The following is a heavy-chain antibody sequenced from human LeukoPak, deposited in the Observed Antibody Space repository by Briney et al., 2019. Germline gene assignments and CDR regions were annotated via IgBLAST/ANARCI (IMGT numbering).Heavy chain of an antibody. V-gene: IGHV3-33*08. Sequence: GGSLRLSCAASGFTFSSYGMHWVRQAPGKGLEWVAVIWYDGNNKYYADSVKGRFTISRDNSKNTLYLQMNSLRAEDTAVYYCARDNYYDSSGYYYRYSYFDYWGQGTLVTVSS. J-gene: IGHJ4*02. CDR3: ARDNYYDSSGYYYRYSYFDY. CDR1: GFTFSSYG. D-gene: IGHD3-22*01. CDR2: IWYDGNNK.